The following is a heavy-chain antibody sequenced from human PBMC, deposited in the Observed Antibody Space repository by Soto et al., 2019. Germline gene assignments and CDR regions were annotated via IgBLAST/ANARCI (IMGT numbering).Heavy chain of an antibody. D-gene: IGHD3-9*01. Sequence: SETLSLTCTVSGGSISSYYWSWIRQPPGKGLEWIGYIYYSGSTNYNPSLKSRVTISVDTSKNQFSLKLSSVTAADTAVYYCATITIESELDRWGQGTLVTVSS. CDR2: IYYSGST. CDR3: ATITIESELDR. V-gene: IGHV4-59*08. J-gene: IGHJ4*02. CDR1: GGSISSYY.